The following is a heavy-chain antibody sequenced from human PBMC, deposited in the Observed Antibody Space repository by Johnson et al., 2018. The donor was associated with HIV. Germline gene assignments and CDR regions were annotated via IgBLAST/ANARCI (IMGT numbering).Heavy chain of an antibody. V-gene: IGHV3-30*04. Sequence: QMQLVESGGGVVQPGRSLRLSCAASGFTFSSYAMHWVRQAPGKGLEWVAVISYDGSNKYYADSVKGRFTISRDNSKNTLYLKMNSLRAEDTAVYYCARDGEWELEDAFDIWGQGTMVTVSS. CDR1: GFTFSSYA. CDR2: ISYDGSNK. J-gene: IGHJ3*02. CDR3: ARDGEWELEDAFDI. D-gene: IGHD1-26*01.